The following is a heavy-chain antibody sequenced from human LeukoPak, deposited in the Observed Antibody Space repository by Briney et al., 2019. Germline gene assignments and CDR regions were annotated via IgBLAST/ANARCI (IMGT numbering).Heavy chain of an antibody. CDR2: IYPGGSDT. Sequence: GAFPKISCYGSGSLITYYWNGLGRPLPGKGLEWVGIIYPGGSDTRYSPSFQGQDTSSTDKSISTAYLQWSRLKAWDTAMYYCARQDYYDSSGTDAFDIWGQGTMVTVSS. CDR3: ARQDYYDSSGTDAFDI. V-gene: IGHV5-51*01. J-gene: IGHJ3*02. CDR1: GSLITYYW. D-gene: IGHD3-22*01.